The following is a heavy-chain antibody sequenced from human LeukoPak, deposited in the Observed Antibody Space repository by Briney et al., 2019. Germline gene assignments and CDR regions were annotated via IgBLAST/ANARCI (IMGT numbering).Heavy chain of an antibody. Sequence: ASVKVSCKASGYTFTSYDINWVRQATGQGLEWMGWMNPNSGNTGYAQKFQGRVTITRNTSISTAYMELSSLRSEDTALYYCAKDGSYDTLDYWGQGTLVTASS. CDR1: GYTFTSYD. CDR3: AKDGSYDTLDY. J-gene: IGHJ4*02. CDR2: MNPNSGNT. V-gene: IGHV1-8*03. D-gene: IGHD1-26*01.